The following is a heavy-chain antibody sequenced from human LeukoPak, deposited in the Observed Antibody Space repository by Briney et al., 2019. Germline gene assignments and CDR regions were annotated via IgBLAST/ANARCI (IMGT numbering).Heavy chain of an antibody. CDR3: ARDQEGFDY. CDR2: IYPRDGST. J-gene: IGHJ4*02. Sequence: ASVKVSCKASGDSFTGNYIHCVRQAPEQGLEWMVMIYPRDGSTGYAQKFQGRVTVTRDTSTSTVHMEVSGLRSEDTAVYYCARDQEGFDYWGQGTLVTVSS. CDR1: GDSFTGNY. V-gene: IGHV1-46*01.